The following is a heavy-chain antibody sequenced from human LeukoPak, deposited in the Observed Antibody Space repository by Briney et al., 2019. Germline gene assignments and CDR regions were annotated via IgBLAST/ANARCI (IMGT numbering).Heavy chain of an antibody. D-gene: IGHD6-13*01. CDR2: INSDGSST. J-gene: IGHJ4*02. CDR1: GFTFSSYW. Sequence: GASLRLSCAASGFTFSSYWMHWVRQGPGKGLVWVSRINSDGSSTSYADSVKGRFTISRDNAKNSLYLQMNSLRAEDTAVYYCVSLIAAAAPPLDYWGQGTLVTVSS. CDR3: VSLIAAAAPPLDY. V-gene: IGHV3-74*01.